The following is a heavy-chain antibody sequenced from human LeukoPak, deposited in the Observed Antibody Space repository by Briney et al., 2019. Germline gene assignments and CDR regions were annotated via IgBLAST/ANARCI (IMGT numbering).Heavy chain of an antibody. CDR1: GGSISSYY. D-gene: IGHD3-22*01. V-gene: IGHV4-4*07. CDR3: ARVEYYDSSGYPYYYMDV. J-gene: IGHJ6*03. Sequence: KPSETLSLTCTVSGGSISSYYWSWIRQPAGKGLEWIGRIYTSGSTNYNPSLKSRVTMSVDTSKNQFSLKLSSVTAADTAVYYCARVEYYDSSGYPYYYMDVWGKGTTVTVSS. CDR2: IYTSGST.